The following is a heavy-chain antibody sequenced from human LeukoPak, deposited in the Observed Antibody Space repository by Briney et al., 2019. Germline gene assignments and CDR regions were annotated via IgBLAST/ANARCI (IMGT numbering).Heavy chain of an antibody. J-gene: IGHJ6*03. V-gene: IGHV1-69*13. CDR1: GYTFTGYN. D-gene: IGHD4-17*01. CDR3: ASAGSTVTTLGYYYYYMDV. Sequence: SVKVSCKASGYTFTGYNIHWVRQAPGQGLEWMGGIIPIFGTANYAQKFQGRVTITADESTSTAYMELSSLRSEDTAVYYCASAGSTVTTLGYYYYYMDVWGKGTTVTVSS. CDR2: IIPIFGTA.